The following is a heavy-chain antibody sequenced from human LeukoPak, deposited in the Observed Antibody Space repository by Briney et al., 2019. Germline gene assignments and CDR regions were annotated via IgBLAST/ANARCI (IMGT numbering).Heavy chain of an antibody. CDR2: IYHSGST. CDR1: GGSISSSNW. Sequence: PSETLSLTCAVSGGSISSSNWWSWVRQPPGKGLEWIGEIYHSGSTNYNPSLKSRVTISVDKSKNQFSLKLSSVTAADTAVYYCAREAGDYDSKDDAFDIWGQGTMVTVSS. D-gene: IGHD3-22*01. CDR3: AREAGDYDSKDDAFDI. V-gene: IGHV4-4*02. J-gene: IGHJ3*02.